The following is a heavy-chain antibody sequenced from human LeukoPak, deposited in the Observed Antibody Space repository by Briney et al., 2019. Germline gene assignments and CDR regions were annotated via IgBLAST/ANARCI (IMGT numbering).Heavy chain of an antibody. V-gene: IGHV4-34*01. Sequence: PSETLSLTCAVYGGSFSGYYWSWIRQPPGKGLEWIGEINHSGSTNYNPSLKSRVTISVDTSKNQFSLKLSSVTAADTAVYYCARVRYCSNTNCPWGKGTTVTVSS. J-gene: IGHJ6*04. D-gene: IGHD2-2*01. CDR3: ARVRYCSNTNCP. CDR2: INHSGST. CDR1: GGSFSGYY.